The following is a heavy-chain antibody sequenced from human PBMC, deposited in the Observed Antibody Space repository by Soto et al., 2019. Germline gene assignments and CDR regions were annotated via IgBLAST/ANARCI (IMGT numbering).Heavy chain of an antibody. Sequence: QVQLVESGGGVVQPGRSLRLSCAASGFSFSISPMHWVRQAPGKGPEWVALISYDGTNKFYADSVKGRFTISRDNSTSTLYLQVDSLRPEDAAVYYCARDPKTSGGQHWAFNYFDSWGQGTLVNVSS. CDR2: ISYDGTNK. J-gene: IGHJ4*02. D-gene: IGHD7-27*01. CDR1: GFSFSISP. V-gene: IGHV3-30-3*01. CDR3: ARDPKTSGGQHWAFNYFDS.